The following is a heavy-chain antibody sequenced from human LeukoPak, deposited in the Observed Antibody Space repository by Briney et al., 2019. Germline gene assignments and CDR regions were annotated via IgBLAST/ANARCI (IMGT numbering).Heavy chain of an antibody. Sequence: SETLSLTCTVSGGSISSYYWSWIRQPPGKGLEWIGYIYYSGSTNYNPSLKSRVTISVDTSKNQFSLKLSSVTAADTAVYYCARDTEYPHLFDCGGEGTLVTVSS. D-gene: IGHD2-2*01. CDR1: GGSISSYY. CDR3: ARDTEYPHLFDC. V-gene: IGHV4-59*01. CDR2: IYYSGST. J-gene: IGHJ5*01.